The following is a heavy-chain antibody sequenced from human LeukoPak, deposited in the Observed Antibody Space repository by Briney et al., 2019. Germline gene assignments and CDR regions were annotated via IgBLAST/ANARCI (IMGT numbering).Heavy chain of an antibody. J-gene: IGHJ4*02. CDR2: IYWDDDK. V-gene: IGHV2-5*02. CDR1: GFSLSTSGVG. D-gene: IGHD2-15*01. Sequence: SGPTLVNPTQTLTLTCTFSGFSLSTSGVGVGWIRQPPGKALEWLALIYWDDDKRYSPSLKSRLTITKDTSKNQVVLTMTNMDPVDTATYYRAHRSPYCSGGSCYEYYFDYWGQGTLVTVSS. CDR3: AHRSPYCSGGSCYEYYFDY.